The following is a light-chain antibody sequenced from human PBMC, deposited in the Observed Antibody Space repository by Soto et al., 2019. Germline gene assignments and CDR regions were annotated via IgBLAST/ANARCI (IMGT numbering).Light chain of an antibody. V-gene: IGLV1-44*01. J-gene: IGLJ1*01. Sequence: QSVLSQPPSASGTPGQRVTISGSGSSSNIGRNVVYLYPQLPGTAPKLLIHTDNRRPSGVPDRVSGSNSGNTGTLTIGRVEAADEADYYCQVWDKNGGHNYVFGTGTKV. CDR3: QVWDKNGGHNYV. CDR2: TDN. CDR1: SSNIGRNV.